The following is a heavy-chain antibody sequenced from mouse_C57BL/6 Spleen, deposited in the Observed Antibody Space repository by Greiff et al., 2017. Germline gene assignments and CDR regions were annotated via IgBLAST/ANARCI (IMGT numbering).Heavy chain of an antibody. Sequence: VQLQQPGTELVKPGASVKLSCKASGYTFTSYWMHWVKQRPGQGLEWIGNINPSNGGTNYNEKFKSKATLTVDNSSSTAYMQLSSLTSEDSAVYDCAREVFTNYAMDYWGQGTSVTVSS. J-gene: IGHJ4*01. D-gene: IGHD1-3*01. CDR3: AREVFTNYAMDY. CDR2: INPSNGGT. V-gene: IGHV1-53*01. CDR1: GYTFTSYW.